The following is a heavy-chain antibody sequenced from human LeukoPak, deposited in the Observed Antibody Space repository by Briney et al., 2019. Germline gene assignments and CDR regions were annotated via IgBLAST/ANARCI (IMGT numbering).Heavy chain of an antibody. V-gene: IGHV3-9*01. CDR3: ARAYDFWSGPGGY. J-gene: IGHJ4*02. D-gene: IGHD3-3*01. Sequence: GGSLRLSCVGSGFTVLDHAMHWVRQAPGKGLEWVSGIDWSSGRIDYADSVKGRFTSSRDNAKNSLYLQMNSLRAEDTAVYYCARAYDFWSGPGGYWGQGTLVTVSS. CDR2: IDWSSGRI. CDR1: GFTVLDHA.